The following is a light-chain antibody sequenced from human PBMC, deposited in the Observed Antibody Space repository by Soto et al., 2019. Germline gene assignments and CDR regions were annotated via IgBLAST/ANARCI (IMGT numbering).Light chain of an antibody. Sequence: IQLTQSPSSLSESVGDRVTIACRASQGISNFLAWYQQKPGKVPTLLSYGASTLQSGVPSRFSGSGSGTDLTLTISCLQPEDFATYSCQQQNTYPLTFGGGTKVEMK. V-gene: IGKV1-9*01. CDR3: QQQNTYPLT. CDR1: QGISNF. J-gene: IGKJ4*01. CDR2: GAS.